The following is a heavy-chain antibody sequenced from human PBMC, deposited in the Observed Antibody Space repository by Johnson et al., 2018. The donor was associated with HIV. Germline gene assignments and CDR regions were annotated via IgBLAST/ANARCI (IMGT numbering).Heavy chain of an antibody. CDR1: GFTFSSYG. CDR2: ISYDGSNK. J-gene: IGHJ3*02. Sequence: QVQLVESGGGVVQPGGSLRLSCAASGFTFSSYGMHWVLQAPGKGLELVAFISYDGSNKYYADSVKGRFTIPRDNSKNTLYLQMNSLRAEDTAVYYCANERAMDSSGWYDGFDIWGQGTMVTVSS. D-gene: IGHD6-19*01. CDR3: ANERAMDSSGWYDGFDI. V-gene: IGHV3-30-3*02.